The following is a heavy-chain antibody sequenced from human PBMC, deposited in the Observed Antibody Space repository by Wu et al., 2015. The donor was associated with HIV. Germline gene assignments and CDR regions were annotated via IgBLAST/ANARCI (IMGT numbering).Heavy chain of an antibody. CDR2: ISAYNGNT. V-gene: IGHV1-18*01. J-gene: IGHJ4*02. CDR1: GYTFTSYG. D-gene: IGHD3-22*01. CDR3: ARDPGQTYYYDSSGYYYWEDY. Sequence: QVQLVQSGAEVKKPGASVKVSCKASGYTFTSYGISWVRQAPGQGLEWMGWISAYNGNTNYAQKLQGRVTMTTDTSTSTAYMEPRSLRSDDTAVYYCARDPGQTYYYDSSGYYYWEDYWGQGTLVTVSS.